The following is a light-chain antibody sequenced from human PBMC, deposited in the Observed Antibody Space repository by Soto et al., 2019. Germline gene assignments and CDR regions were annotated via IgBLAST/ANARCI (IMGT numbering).Light chain of an antibody. CDR2: EVT. V-gene: IGLV2-8*01. CDR1: SSDVGGYNY. Sequence: QSALTQPPSASGSPGQSVTISCTGTSSDVGGYNYVSWYQQHPGKVPKLLIYEVTKRPSGVPDRFSGSKSGNTASLTVSGLQAEDEADFYCTSYSASSNNVVFGGGTKLTVL. J-gene: IGLJ2*01. CDR3: TSYSASSNNVV.